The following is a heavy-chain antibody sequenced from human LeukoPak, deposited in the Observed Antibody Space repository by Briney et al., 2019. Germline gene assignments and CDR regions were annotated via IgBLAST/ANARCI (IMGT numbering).Heavy chain of an antibody. CDR3: ASGNIAAAGRDYFDY. Sequence: GASVKVSCKASGGTFSSNAISWVRQDPGEGLEWMGRIIPILGIANYAQKFQGRVTITADKTTSTAYMELSSIRSEDTAVYYCASGNIAAAGRDYFDYCGQGTLVTVSS. V-gene: IGHV1-69*04. D-gene: IGHD6-25*01. CDR2: IIPILGIA. J-gene: IGHJ4*02. CDR1: GGTFSSNA.